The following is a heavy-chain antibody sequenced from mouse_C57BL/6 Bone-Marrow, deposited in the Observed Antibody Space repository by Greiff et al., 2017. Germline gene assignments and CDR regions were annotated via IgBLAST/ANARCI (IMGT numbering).Heavy chain of an antibody. CDR2: IGSGGSYT. J-gene: IGHJ3*01. Sequence: EVKLVESGGDLVKPGGSLKLSCAASGFTFSSYGMSWVRQTPDKRLAWVAAIGSGGSYTYYPDSVKGRFTISTDNAKNTRYLQMSSLKSEDTAMYYCAIIMVAWFAYWGQGTLVTVSA. CDR3: AIIMVAWFAY. CDR1: GFTFSSYG. V-gene: IGHV5-6*01. D-gene: IGHD1-1*02.